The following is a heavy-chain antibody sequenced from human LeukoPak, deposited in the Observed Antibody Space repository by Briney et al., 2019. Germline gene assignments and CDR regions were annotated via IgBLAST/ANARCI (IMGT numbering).Heavy chain of an antibody. J-gene: IGHJ4*02. D-gene: IGHD3-22*01. CDR3: VRESEYYFDHSASFDY. Sequence: GGSLRLSCAASGFTFTAYLIHWVRQAPGKGLEWVAVMSSDGNAVFYADSVKGRFTISRDNSKNTLYLQMNSLRAEDTAVYYCVRESEYYFDHSASFDYWGQGTLVTVSS. CDR2: MSSDGNAV. V-gene: IGHV3-30-3*01. CDR1: GFTFTAYL.